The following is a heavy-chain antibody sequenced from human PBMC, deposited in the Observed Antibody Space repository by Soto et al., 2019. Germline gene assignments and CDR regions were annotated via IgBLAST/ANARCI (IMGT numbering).Heavy chain of an antibody. D-gene: IGHD3-3*01. CDR2: IYPGSSEI. V-gene: IGHV5-51*01. Sequence: EVQLVQSGAEVKKPGESLKISCKASGYNFARSSIGLVRQMPGKGLEWVAIIYPGSSEITYSPSFQGQVTISADMSISTAYLQWSILKASDTAIYYCAPYYNYWKIWGQGTLVTVSS. CDR1: GYNFARSS. CDR3: APYYNYWKI. J-gene: IGHJ4*02.